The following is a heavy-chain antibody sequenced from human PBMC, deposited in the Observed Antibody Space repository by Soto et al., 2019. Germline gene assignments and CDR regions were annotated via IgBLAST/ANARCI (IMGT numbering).Heavy chain of an antibody. V-gene: IGHV3-30*18. J-gene: IGHJ6*03. CDR2: TSYDGSIR. Sequence: LSLTCAASGFTFSGYDMHWARQAPGKGLEWVAITSYDGSIREYADSVKGRFTISRDNSKNTLYLQMNSLRPEDTAVYYCAKDWGGGSYSGRHYYMDVWGNGTTVTVSS. CDR3: AKDWGGGSYSGRHYYMDV. CDR1: GFTFSGYD. D-gene: IGHD1-26*01.